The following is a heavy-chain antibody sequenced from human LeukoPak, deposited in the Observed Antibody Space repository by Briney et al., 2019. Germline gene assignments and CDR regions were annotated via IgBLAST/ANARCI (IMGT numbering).Heavy chain of an antibody. CDR2: IYSGGST. D-gene: IGHD6-13*01. CDR1: GFTLSSYE. Sequence: GGSLRLSCAASGFTLSSYEMNWVRQAPGKGLEWVSVIYSGGSTYYADSVKGRFTISRDNSKNTLYLQMNSLRAEDTAVYYCARDHIPYSSSWYLDYWGQGTLVTVSS. V-gene: IGHV3-66*01. CDR3: ARDHIPYSSSWYLDY. J-gene: IGHJ4*02.